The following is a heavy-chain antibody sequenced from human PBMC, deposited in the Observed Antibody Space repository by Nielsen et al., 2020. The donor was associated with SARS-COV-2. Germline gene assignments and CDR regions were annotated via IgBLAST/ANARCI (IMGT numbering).Heavy chain of an antibody. CDR2: IYHSGST. D-gene: IGHD5-18*01. J-gene: IGHJ4*02. CDR1: GYSISSGYY. V-gene: IGHV4-38-2*02. Sequence: SETLSLTCTVSGYSISSGYYWGWIRQPPGKGLEWIGSIYHSGSTYYNPSLKSRVTISVDTSKNQFSLKLSSVTAADTAVYYCARVVGYSYGLFDYWGQGTLVTVSS. CDR3: ARVVGYSYGLFDY.